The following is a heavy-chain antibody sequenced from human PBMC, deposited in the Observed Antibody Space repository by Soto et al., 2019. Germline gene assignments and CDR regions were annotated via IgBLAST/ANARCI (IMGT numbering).Heavy chain of an antibody. J-gene: IGHJ6*02. V-gene: IGHV1-69*06. CDR3: ARDPVDVFGYPDG. CDR1: GGTFSSDS. D-gene: IGHD3-16*01. Sequence: QEELVQSGAAVKKPGSSVNVSCKASGGTFSSDSITWVRQAPGQRLEWMGEIIPLLKTVNYAQKFQGRVTITGDRSTSTVYMALSRLRSDDTAVYYCARDPVDVFGYPDGRRHGTAVTVS. CDR2: IIPLLKTV.